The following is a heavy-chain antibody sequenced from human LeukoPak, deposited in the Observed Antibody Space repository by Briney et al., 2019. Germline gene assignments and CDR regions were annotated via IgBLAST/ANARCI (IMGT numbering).Heavy chain of an antibody. D-gene: IGHD4-23*01. J-gene: IGHJ4*02. CDR3: ASYDYGGNAYYFDF. CDR2: IYYSGST. Sequence: PSETLSLTCTVPGGSISSYYWSWIRQPPGKGLEWIGYIYYSGSTNYNPSLKSRVTMSVDTSKTQFSLKLSSVTAADTAVYYCASYDYGGNAYYFDFWGRGTLVTVSS. CDR1: GGSISSYY. V-gene: IGHV4-59*01.